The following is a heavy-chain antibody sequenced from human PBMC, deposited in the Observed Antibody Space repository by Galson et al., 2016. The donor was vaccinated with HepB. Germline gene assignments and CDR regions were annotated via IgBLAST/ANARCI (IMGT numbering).Heavy chain of an antibody. CDR1: GFTFSNHW. Sequence: SLRLSCAASGFTFSNHWMTWVRQAPGKGLEWVANIKQDGGEKYYVDSVKGRFTISRDNAKNSLYLQMSNLSAEDPAVYYCARGGIVGKPYFDYWGQGTLVTVSS. V-gene: IGHV3-7*03. CDR3: ARGGIVGKPYFDY. J-gene: IGHJ4*02. D-gene: IGHD1-26*01. CDR2: IKQDGGEK.